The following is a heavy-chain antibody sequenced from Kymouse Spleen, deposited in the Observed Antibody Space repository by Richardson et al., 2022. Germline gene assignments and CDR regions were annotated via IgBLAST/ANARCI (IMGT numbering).Heavy chain of an antibody. CDR1: GFTFSSYW. D-gene: IGHD3-3*01. J-gene: IGHJ6*02. CDR3: ARESSADFWSGYYPGMDV. Sequence: EVQLVESGGGLVQPGGSLRLSCAASGFTFSSYWMSWVRQAPGKGLEWVANIKQDGSEKYYVDSVKGRFTISRDNAKNSLYLQMNSLRAEDTAVYYCARESSADFWSGYYPGMDVWGQGTTVTVSS. V-gene: IGHV3-7*01. CDR2: IKQDGSEK.